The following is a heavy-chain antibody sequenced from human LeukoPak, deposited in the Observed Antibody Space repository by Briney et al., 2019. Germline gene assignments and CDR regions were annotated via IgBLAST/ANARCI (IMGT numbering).Heavy chain of an antibody. D-gene: IGHD1-26*01. CDR1: GFTFNTYR. Sequence: PGGSLRLSCAASGFTFNTYRMNWVRQAPGKGLEWVSSISSSSSYIYYTDSVKGRFTISRDNAKNSLYLQMNSLRAEDTAVYYCASTLVGATTRAFDIGGQGTMVTVSS. CDR2: ISSSSSYI. J-gene: IGHJ3*02. V-gene: IGHV3-21*01. CDR3: ASTLVGATTRAFDI.